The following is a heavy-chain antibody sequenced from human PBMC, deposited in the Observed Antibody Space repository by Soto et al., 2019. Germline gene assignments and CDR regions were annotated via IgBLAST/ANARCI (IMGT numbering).Heavy chain of an antibody. CDR1: GFSVSDIY. V-gene: IGHV3-33*08. Sequence: PGGSLRLSCAGSGFSVSDIYMHWVRQAPGKGLEWVAVIWHDGKNKYYADSAEGRFTVSRDNSKNTLYLQMNSLTAEDTAVYYCARDSGRIAAAAYPQNYWGLGTLVTVSS. CDR3: ARDSGRIAAAAYPQNY. J-gene: IGHJ4*02. CDR2: IWHDGKNK. D-gene: IGHD6-13*01.